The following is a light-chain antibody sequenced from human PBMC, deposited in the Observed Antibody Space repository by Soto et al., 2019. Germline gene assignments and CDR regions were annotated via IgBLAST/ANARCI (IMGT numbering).Light chain of an antibody. CDR1: QDINTL. J-gene: IGKJ4*01. CDR2: GAS. V-gene: IGKV1D-12*01. Sequence: DIQMTQSPSSVSASIGDTVTLTCRASQDINTLLAWYQQKPGKAPKLLIYGASTLESGVPSRFSGRGSGTDFTLTISSLQPEDFETYFCQQADSFPLTFGGGTKVEIX. CDR3: QQADSFPLT.